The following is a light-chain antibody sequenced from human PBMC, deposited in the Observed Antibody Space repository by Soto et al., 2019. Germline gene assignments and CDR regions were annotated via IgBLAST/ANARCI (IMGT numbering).Light chain of an antibody. J-gene: IGKJ2*01. Sequence: DIQMTQSPSTLSASVGDRVTITCRAGQSISDWLAWYQQIPGKAPKLLIFDASTLQSGVPSRFSGSGSGTEFILTISSLQPDDFGTYYCQEYTSATFGRGTRLEIK. CDR3: QEYTSAT. CDR1: QSISDW. V-gene: IGKV1-5*01. CDR2: DAS.